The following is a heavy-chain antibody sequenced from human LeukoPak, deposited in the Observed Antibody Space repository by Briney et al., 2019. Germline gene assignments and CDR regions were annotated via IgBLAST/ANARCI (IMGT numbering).Heavy chain of an antibody. CDR1: GGTFSSYA. Sequence: GASVKASCKASGGTFSSYAISWVRQAPGQGFEWMGGIIPIFGTANYAQRFQGRVTITADESTSTAYMELSSLRSEDTAVYYCARGSTVGAGDYWGQGTLVTVSS. J-gene: IGHJ4*02. V-gene: IGHV1-69*13. D-gene: IGHD4-23*01. CDR3: ARGSTVGAGDY. CDR2: IIPIFGTA.